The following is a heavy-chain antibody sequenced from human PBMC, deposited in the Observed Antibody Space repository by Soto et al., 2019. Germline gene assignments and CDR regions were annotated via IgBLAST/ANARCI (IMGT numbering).Heavy chain of an antibody. D-gene: IGHD5-18*01. CDR3: VTAVRGYNANGDL. V-gene: IGHV3-7*03. Sequence: VQLVESGGDLGQPGGSLRLSCVGSGFTFSSYWMGWVRQTPGKVLEWVATKKADGTEKYYVDSVKGRFTFSRHNAKTSVYPEMNSQRTEDTAVYSCVTAVRGYNANGDLWGQGTTVTVSS. CDR2: KKADGTEK. J-gene: IGHJ6*02. CDR1: GFTFSSYW.